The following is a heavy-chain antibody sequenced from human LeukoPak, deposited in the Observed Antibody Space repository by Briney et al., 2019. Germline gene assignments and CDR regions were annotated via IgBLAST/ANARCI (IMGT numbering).Heavy chain of an antibody. CDR3: ARRIDYGSGSYRGNYFDY. Sequence: PSETLSLTCTVSGGSISSYYWGWIRQPPGKGLEWIGSIYYSGSTYYNPSLKSRVTISVDTSKNQFSLKLSSVTAADTAVYYCARRIDYGSGSYRGNYFDYWGQGTLVTVSS. CDR2: IYYSGST. V-gene: IGHV4-39*01. J-gene: IGHJ4*02. D-gene: IGHD3-10*01. CDR1: GGSISSYY.